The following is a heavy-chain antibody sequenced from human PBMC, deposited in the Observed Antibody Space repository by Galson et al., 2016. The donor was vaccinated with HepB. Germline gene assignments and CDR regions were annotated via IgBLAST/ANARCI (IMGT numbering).Heavy chain of an antibody. CDR2: INPGTGGT. CDR3: ARGDDYSNLSDL. Sequence: SVKVSCKASGYTFAGYYIHWVRQAPGQGLEWIGWINPGTGGTNYAQKFQGRVTMTRDTSISTAYLELSRLTSVDTAVYYCARGDDYSNLSDLWGRGTLVPVSS. V-gene: IGHV1-2*02. CDR1: GYTFAGYY. D-gene: IGHD4-11*01. J-gene: IGHJ2*01.